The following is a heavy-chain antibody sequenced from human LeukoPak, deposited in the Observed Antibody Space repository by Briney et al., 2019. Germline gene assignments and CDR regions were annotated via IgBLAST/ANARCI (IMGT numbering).Heavy chain of an antibody. D-gene: IGHD3-10*01. CDR3: ARDYGGQGLWFGELHNWFDP. CDR2: IIPIFGTA. Sequence: GASVKVSCKASGYTFTSYYMHWVRQAPGQGLEWMGGIIPIFGTANYAQKFQGRVTITADESTSTAYMELSSLRSEDTAVYYCARDYGGQGLWFGELHNWFDPWGQGTLVTVSS. V-gene: IGHV1-69*13. CDR1: GYTFTSYY. J-gene: IGHJ5*02.